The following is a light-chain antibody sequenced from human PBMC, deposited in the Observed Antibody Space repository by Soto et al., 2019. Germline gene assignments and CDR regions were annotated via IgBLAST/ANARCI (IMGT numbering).Light chain of an antibody. J-gene: IGLJ1*01. CDR1: SSDVGGYNY. V-gene: IGLV2-8*01. CDR2: EVY. Sequence: QSALTQPPSASGSPGQSVTISCTGTSSDVGGYNYVSWYQHHPGKAPKLIIYEVYKRPSGVPDRFSGSKSGSTAALTVSGLQAEDEADYYCSSYVGTNSYVFGTGTKVTV. CDR3: SSYVGTNSYV.